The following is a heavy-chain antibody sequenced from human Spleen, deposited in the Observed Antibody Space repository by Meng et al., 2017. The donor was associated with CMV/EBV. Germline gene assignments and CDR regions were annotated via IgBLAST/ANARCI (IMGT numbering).Heavy chain of an antibody. J-gene: IGHJ4*02. CDR1: GFAFSSYS. CDR2: ISRSSTYI. Sequence: GGSLRLSCAASGFAFSSYSMNWVRQTPRKGLEWVSSISRSSTYIYYSDSVKGRFTISRDNAKNSLFLQLNSLRAGDTGVYYCARQWDYGYNSLDFWGQGTLVTVSS. CDR3: ARQWDYGYNSLDF. D-gene: IGHD1-20*01. V-gene: IGHV3-21*01.